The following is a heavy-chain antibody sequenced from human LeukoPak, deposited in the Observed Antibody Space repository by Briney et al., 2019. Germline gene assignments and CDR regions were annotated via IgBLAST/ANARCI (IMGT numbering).Heavy chain of an antibody. CDR2: NSAYNRKT. J-gene: IGHJ4*02. Sequence: GASVKLSCKASGYTFTNYGISWVRQAPGQGLEWVGWNSAYNRKTNYAQKLQGRVTMTTDTSTTTAYIELRSLRSDDTAVYYCARVLGFRPDTLKGSDYWGQGTLVTVSS. CDR3: ARVLGFRPDTLKGSDY. CDR1: GYTFTNYG. V-gene: IGHV1-18*01.